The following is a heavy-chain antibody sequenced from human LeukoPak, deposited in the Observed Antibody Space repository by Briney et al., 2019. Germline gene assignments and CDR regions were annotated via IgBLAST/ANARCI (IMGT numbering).Heavy chain of an antibody. CDR3: ARPSGTYYQCLDN. D-gene: IGHD1-26*01. CDR1: GYTFTSYG. V-gene: IGHV1-18*01. J-gene: IGHJ4*02. Sequence: ASLKVSCKASGYTFTSYGITWVRQAPGQGLEGMGWISAYNGNTNYAEKLQGRVTMTTDTATSAAYMELRSLSSDDTAVYYCARPSGTYYQCLDNWGQGTLVTVSS. CDR2: ISAYNGNT.